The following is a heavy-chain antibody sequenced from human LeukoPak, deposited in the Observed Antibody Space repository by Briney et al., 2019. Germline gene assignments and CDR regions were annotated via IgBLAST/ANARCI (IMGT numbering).Heavy chain of an antibody. Sequence: PGRSLRLSCAASGFTFDDYAMHWVRQAPGKGLEWASGISWNSGSIGYADSVKGRFTISRDNAKNSLYLQMNSLRAEDTALYYCAKDMRRLTTDLGRSWFDPWGQGTLVTVSS. D-gene: IGHD4-17*01. CDR1: GFTFDDYA. J-gene: IGHJ5*02. CDR2: ISWNSGSI. V-gene: IGHV3-9*01. CDR3: AKDMRRLTTDLGRSWFDP.